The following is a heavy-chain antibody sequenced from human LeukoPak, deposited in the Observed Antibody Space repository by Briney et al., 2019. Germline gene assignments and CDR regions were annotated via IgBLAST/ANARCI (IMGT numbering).Heavy chain of an antibody. J-gene: IGHJ4*02. V-gene: IGHV3-23*01. CDR3: ARQLGYCSDGNSYFDY. CDR2: ISSSGGAT. CDR1: GFTFSNYA. D-gene: IGHD2-15*01. Sequence: GGSLRLSCAASGFTFSNYAMSWVRQAPGKGLEWVSAISSSGGATYYAASVKGRFTISRDMSQNTVFLQMNSLRVEDMAVYYCARQLGYCSDGNSYFDYWGQGTLVTVSS.